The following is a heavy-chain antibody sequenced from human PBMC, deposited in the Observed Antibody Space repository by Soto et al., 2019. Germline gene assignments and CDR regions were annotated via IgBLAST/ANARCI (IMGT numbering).Heavy chain of an antibody. D-gene: IGHD6-19*01. J-gene: IGHJ4*02. CDR3: AKGNSGWTPFDY. V-gene: IGHV4-30-4*01. CDR1: GGSTSSDNY. CDR2: IYYSGNT. Sequence: SETLSLTCTVSGGSTSSDNYWSWIRQPPGKGLEWIGHIYYSGNTDYNPSLKSRLAISIDTSKNTLYLQMNSLRVEDTAVYYCAKGNSGWTPFDYWGQGTLVTVSS.